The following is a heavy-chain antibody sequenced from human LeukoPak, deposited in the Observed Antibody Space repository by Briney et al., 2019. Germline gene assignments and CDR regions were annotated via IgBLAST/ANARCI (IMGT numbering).Heavy chain of an antibody. CDR2: IYYSGST. J-gene: IGHJ6*03. V-gene: IGHV4-59*11. CDR1: GGSISSHY. Sequence: PSETLSLTCTVSGGSISSHYWSWIRQPPGKGLEWIGYIYYSGSTNYNPSLKSRVTISVDTSKNQFSLKLSSVTAADTAVYYRARDGGITGTTGFYYYYMDVWGEGTTVTVSS. D-gene: IGHD1-7*01. CDR3: ARDGGITGTTGFYYYYMDV.